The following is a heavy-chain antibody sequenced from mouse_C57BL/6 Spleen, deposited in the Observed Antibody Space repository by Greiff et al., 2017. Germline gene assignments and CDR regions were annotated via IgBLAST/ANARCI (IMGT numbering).Heavy chain of an antibody. CDR2: INPNNGGT. D-gene: IGHD1-1*01. Sequence: EVKLQQSGPELVKPGASVKISCKASGYTFTDYYMNWVKQSHGKSLEWIGDINPNNGGTSYNQKFKGKATLTVDKSSSTAYMGLRSLTSEDSAVYYCARLDYYGSSYEDYWGQGTTLTVSS. CDR3: ARLDYYGSSYEDY. J-gene: IGHJ2*01. V-gene: IGHV1-26*01. CDR1: GYTFTDYY.